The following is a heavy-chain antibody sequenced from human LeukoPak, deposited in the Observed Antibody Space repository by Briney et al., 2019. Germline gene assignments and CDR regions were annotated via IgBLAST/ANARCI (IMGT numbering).Heavy chain of an antibody. Sequence: ASVKVSCKASGYTFTGYYIHWVRQAPGQGLEWMGWINPNSGGTNYAQKFQGRVTMTRDTSISTAYMELSRLRSDDTAVYYCARESARLELPSARDYWGQGTLVTVSS. J-gene: IGHJ4*02. CDR3: ARESARLELPSARDY. V-gene: IGHV1-2*02. CDR2: INPNSGGT. D-gene: IGHD1-7*01. CDR1: GYTFTGYY.